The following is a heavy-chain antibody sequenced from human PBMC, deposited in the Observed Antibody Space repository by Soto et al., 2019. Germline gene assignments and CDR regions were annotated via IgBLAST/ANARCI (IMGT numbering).Heavy chain of an antibody. J-gene: IGHJ6*02. Sequence: GASVKVSCKASGGTFSSYAIIWVRQAPGQGLEWMGGIIPIFGTANYAQKFQGRVTITADESTSTAYMELSSLGSEDTAVYYCARDQVEYCTNGVCNGRLMDSHYYYYYGMDVWGQGTTVTVSS. CDR1: GGTFSSYA. D-gene: IGHD2-8*01. CDR2: IIPIFGTA. V-gene: IGHV1-69*13. CDR3: ARDQVEYCTNGVCNGRLMDSHYYYYYGMDV.